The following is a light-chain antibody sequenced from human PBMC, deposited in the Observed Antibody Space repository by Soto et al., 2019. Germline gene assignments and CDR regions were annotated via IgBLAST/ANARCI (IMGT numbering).Light chain of an antibody. CDR3: QQYDSSPLA. CDR1: QSVRSSY. J-gene: IGKJ4*01. CDR2: GAS. Sequence: EVVLTQSPGTVSLSPGERATLSCRASQSVRSSYLAWYQQKPGQAPRLLIYGASSRATGIPDRFSGSGSGTDFTLTISSLESEDFAVYYCQQYDSSPLAFGGGTKVDI. V-gene: IGKV3-20*01.